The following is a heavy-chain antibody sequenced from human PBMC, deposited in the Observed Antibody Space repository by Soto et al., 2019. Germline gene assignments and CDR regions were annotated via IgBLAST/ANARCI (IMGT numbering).Heavy chain of an antibody. CDR1: GYTFTSYG. D-gene: IGHD6-19*01. Sequence: AASVKVSCKASGYTFTSYGISWVRQAPGQGLEWMGWISAYNGNTNYAQKLQGRVTMTTDTSTSTAYMELRRLRSDDTAVYYCASKYSSGWRHFDYWGQRTRVTVCS. J-gene: IGHJ4*02. V-gene: IGHV1-18*01. CDR3: ASKYSSGWRHFDY. CDR2: ISAYNGNT.